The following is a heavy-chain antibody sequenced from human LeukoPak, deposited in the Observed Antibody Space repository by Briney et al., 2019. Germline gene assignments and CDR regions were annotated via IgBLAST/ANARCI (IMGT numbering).Heavy chain of an antibody. CDR3: ARDSQGDYYDSSGYYGYYFDY. V-gene: IGHV3-21*01. D-gene: IGHD3-22*01. CDR2: ISSSSSYI. CDR1: VFTFSNYI. Sequence: GGSLRLSCAASVFTFSNYIMNWVRQAAGKGLEGVSSISSSSSYIYYADSVKGRFTISRDNDKNSLYLQMNSLRAEDTAVYYWARDSQGDYYDSSGYYGYYFDYWGQGTLVTVSS. J-gene: IGHJ4*02.